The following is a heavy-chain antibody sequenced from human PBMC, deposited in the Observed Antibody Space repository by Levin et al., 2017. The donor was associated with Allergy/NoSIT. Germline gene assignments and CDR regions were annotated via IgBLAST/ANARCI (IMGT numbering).Heavy chain of an antibody. CDR1: GFTFSSYS. V-gene: IGHV3-21*01. Sequence: GGSLRLSCAASGFTFSSYSMNWVRQAPGKGLEWVSSISSSSSYIYYADSVKGRFTISRDNAKHSLYLQMNSLRAEDTAVYYCARVLVGDSSGYYYYYYGMDVWGQGTTVTVSS. J-gene: IGHJ6*02. D-gene: IGHD3-22*01. CDR3: ARVLVGDSSGYYYYYYGMDV. CDR2: ISSSSSYI.